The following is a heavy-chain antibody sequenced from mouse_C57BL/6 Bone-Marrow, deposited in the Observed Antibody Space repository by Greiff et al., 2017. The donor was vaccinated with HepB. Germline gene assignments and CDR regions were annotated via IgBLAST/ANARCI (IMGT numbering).Heavy chain of an antibody. CDR1: GYTFTGYW. D-gene: IGHD1-1*01. J-gene: IGHJ3*01. CDR2: ILPGSGST. Sequence: VKVVESGAELMKPGASVKLSCKATGYTFTGYWIEWVKQRPGHGLEWIGEILPGSGSTNYNEKFKGKATFTADTSSNTAYMQLSSLTTEDSDIYYCARTKFNSCYYYGFAYWGQGTLGAVSA. V-gene: IGHV1-9*01. CDR3: ARTKFNSCYYYGFAY.